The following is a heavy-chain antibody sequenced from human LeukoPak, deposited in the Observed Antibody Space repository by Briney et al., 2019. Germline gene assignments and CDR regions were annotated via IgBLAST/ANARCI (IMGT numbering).Heavy chain of an antibody. D-gene: IGHD2-21*02. CDR1: GGSISSSNW. CDR3: ASSTETAYCGGDCYSADY. V-gene: IGHV4-4*02. J-gene: IGHJ4*02. CDR2: IYHSGST. Sequence: PSGTLSLTCAVSGGSISSSNWWSWVRQPPGKGLEWIGEIYHSGSTNYNPSLKSRVTISVDTSKNQFSLKLSSVTAADTAVYYCASSTETAYCGGDCYSADYWGQGTLVTVSS.